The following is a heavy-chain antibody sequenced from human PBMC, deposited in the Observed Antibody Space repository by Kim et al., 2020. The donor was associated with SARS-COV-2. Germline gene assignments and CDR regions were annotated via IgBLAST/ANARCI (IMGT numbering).Heavy chain of an antibody. D-gene: IGHD3-3*01. CDR2: TYYRSKWYN. J-gene: IGHJ5*02. CDR3: ARGATGYDFWSGYLELWFDP. Sequence: SQTLSLTCAISGDSVSSNSAAWNWIRQSPSRGLEWLGRTYYRSKWYNDYAVSVKSRITINPDTSKNQFSLQLNSVTPEDTAVYYCARGATGYDFWSGYLELWFDPWGQGTLVTVSS. V-gene: IGHV6-1*01. CDR1: GDSVSSNSAA.